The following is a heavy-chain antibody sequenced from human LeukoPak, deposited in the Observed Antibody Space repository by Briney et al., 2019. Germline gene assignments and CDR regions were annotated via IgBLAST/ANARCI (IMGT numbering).Heavy chain of an antibody. CDR2: ISGSATST. D-gene: IGHD6-19*01. CDR1: GFTFANYA. V-gene: IGHV3-23*01. CDR3: AKRHTTGWFYLDY. Sequence: GESLRLSCAASGFTFANYAMSWVRQAPGKGLEWVSSISGSATSTFYADSVKGRFTISRDNSKNTLSLQMNSLRAEDTALYYCAKRHTTGWFYLDYWGRGTLVTVSS. J-gene: IGHJ4*02.